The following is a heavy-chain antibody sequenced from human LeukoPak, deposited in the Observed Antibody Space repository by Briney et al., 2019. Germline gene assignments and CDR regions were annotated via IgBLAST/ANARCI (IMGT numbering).Heavy chain of an antibody. V-gene: IGHV3-30*18. Sequence: GGSLRLSCAASGFTFSNYAMHWVRQAPGKGLEGVAVISSDGSKKYYADSVKGRFTISRDNSKNTLYLQMNSLRTGDTALYYCAKDPYYSSGTYPDYWGQGTLVTVSS. CDR2: ISSDGSKK. CDR3: AKDPYYSSGTYPDY. J-gene: IGHJ4*02. CDR1: GFTFSNYA. D-gene: IGHD3-10*01.